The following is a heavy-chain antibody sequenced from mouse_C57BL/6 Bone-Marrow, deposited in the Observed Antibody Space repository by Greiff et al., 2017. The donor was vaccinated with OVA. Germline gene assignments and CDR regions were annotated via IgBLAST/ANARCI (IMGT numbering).Heavy chain of an antibody. J-gene: IGHJ4*01. D-gene: IGHD1-1*02. Sequence: EVQLQESGAELVRPGASVKLSCTASGFNIKDDYMHWVKQRPEQGLEWIGWIDPENGDTEYASKFQGKATITADTSSNTAYLQLSSLTSEDTAVYYCTPLWSYAMDYWGQGTSVTVSS. CDR1: GFNIKDDY. V-gene: IGHV14-4*01. CDR2: IDPENGDT. CDR3: TPLWSYAMDY.